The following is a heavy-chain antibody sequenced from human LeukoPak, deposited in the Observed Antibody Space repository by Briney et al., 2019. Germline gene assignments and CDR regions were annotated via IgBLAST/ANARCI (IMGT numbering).Heavy chain of an antibody. V-gene: IGHV3-23*01. CDR3: AKDPKYSHFDY. Sequence: GGSLRLSCAASGFTFSSYGMSWVRQAPGKGLEWVSAISGSGGSTYYADSVKGRFTISRDNSKNTLYLQMNSLRAEDTAIYYCAKDPKYSHFDYWGQGTLVTVSS. CDR1: GFTFSSYG. CDR2: ISGSGGST. D-gene: IGHD2-21*01. J-gene: IGHJ4*02.